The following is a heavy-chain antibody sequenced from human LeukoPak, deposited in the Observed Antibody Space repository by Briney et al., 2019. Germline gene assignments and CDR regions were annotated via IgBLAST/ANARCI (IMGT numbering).Heavy chain of an antibody. CDR3: ARGGRLRWPFDY. CDR2: INHSGST. D-gene: IGHD4-23*01. Sequence: SETLSLTCAVYGGSFSGYYWSWIRQPPGKGLEWIGEINHSGSTNYNPSLKSRVTISVDTSKNQFSLKLSSVTAADTAVYYCARGGRLRWPFDYWGQGTLVTVSS. V-gene: IGHV4-34*01. CDR1: GGSFSGYY. J-gene: IGHJ4*02.